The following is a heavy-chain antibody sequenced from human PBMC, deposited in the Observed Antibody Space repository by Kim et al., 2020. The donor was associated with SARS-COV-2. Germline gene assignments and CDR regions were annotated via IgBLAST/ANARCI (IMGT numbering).Heavy chain of an antibody. D-gene: IGHD6-19*01. CDR3: AISYSNDWTRVFDF. V-gene: IGHV3-23*01. Sequence: GGSLRLSCVASGITFSGYTMNWVRQAPGKGLEWVSGISNRGTNTYYADSVKGRFTISRDNSKNTLFLQMNSLRAEDTALYYCAISYSNDWTRVFDFWGPGAVFTVSS. J-gene: IGHJ3*01. CDR2: ISNRGTNT. CDR1: GITFSGYT.